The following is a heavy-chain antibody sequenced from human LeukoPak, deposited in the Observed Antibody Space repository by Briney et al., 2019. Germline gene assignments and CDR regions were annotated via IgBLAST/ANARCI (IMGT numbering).Heavy chain of an antibody. D-gene: IGHD1-1*01. J-gene: IGHJ4*02. Sequence: SQTLSLTCTVSGGSISSGGYYWSWIRQHPGKGLEWIGSIYYSGSTNYNPSLQGRVTISLDTSRNQFSLKLSSVTAADTAVYHCASGDNDPLFDYWGQGTLVTVSS. CDR2: IYYSGST. CDR1: GGSISSGGYY. V-gene: IGHV4-31*03. CDR3: ASGDNDPLFDY.